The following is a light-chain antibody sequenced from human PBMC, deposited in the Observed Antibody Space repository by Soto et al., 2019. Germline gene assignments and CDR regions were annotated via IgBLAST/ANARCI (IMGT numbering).Light chain of an antibody. CDR2: GNS. J-gene: IGLJ2*01. CDR3: QAYDSSLSGSV. CDR1: SSNIGAGYD. Sequence: QCVLTQPPSVSGAPGQRVTISCTGSSSNIGAGYDVHWYQQLPGTAPKLLIYGNSNRPSGVPDRFYGSKSGTSASLAITGLQAEDEADYYCQAYDSSLSGSVFGGGTKLTVL. V-gene: IGLV1-40*01.